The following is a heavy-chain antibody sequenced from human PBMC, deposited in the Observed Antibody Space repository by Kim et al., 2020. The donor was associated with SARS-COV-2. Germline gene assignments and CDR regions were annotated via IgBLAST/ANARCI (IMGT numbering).Heavy chain of an antibody. V-gene: IGHV3-30*01. CDR3: ARDAVQQQLDDYYYYMDV. Sequence: KGRFTISIDNSTNTLYLQMNSLRAEDTAVYYCARDAVQQQLDDYYYYMDVWGKGTTVTVSS. D-gene: IGHD6-13*01. J-gene: IGHJ6*03.